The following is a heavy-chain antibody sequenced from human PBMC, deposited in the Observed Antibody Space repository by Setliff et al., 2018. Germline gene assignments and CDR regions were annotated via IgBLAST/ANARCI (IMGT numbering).Heavy chain of an antibody. CDR2: INPSSGRT. Sequence: ASVKVSCKASGYTFTSHYMHWVRQAPGLGLEWMGTINPSSGRTSYAQKFQGRVTMTRDTSTSTVYMGMSSRRSEDTAVYYCARDVFPYHYEGAFDIWGQGTMVTVSS. D-gene: IGHD3-22*01. V-gene: IGHV1-46*01. CDR3: ARDVFPYHYEGAFDI. CDR1: GYTFTSHY. J-gene: IGHJ3*02.